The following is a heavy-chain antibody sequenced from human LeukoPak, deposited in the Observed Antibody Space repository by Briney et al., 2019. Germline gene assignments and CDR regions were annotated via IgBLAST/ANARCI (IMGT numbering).Heavy chain of an antibody. CDR3: ARGKRQFPKVIGY. CDR2: IYYSGST. Sequence: SETLSLTCTVSGGSISSSSYYWGWIRQPPGKGLEWIGSIYYSGSTYYNPPLKSRVTISVDTSKNQFSLKLSSVTAADTAVYYCARGKRQFPKVIGYWGQGALVTVSS. CDR1: GGSISSSSYY. V-gene: IGHV4-39*07. J-gene: IGHJ4*02. D-gene: IGHD6-25*01.